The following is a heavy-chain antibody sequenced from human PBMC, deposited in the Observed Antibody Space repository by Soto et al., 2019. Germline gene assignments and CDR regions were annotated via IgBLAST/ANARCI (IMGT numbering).Heavy chain of an antibody. D-gene: IGHD1-1*01. V-gene: IGHV1-69*01. J-gene: IGHJ6*02. Sequence: QVQLVQSGAEVKMPGSSVRVSCKASGGSFSKYGISWVRQAPGQGLEWMGGIIPMFGIGNYAEKFLGRVTITADESTSTSHMELSSLRSEDTAVYFCARGYLENYFYAMDGWGQGTTVTVSS. CDR1: GGSFSKYG. CDR3: ARGYLENYFYAMDG. CDR2: IIPMFGIG.